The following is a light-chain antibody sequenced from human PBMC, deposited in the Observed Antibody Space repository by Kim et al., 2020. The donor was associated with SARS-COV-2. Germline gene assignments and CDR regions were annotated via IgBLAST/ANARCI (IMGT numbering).Light chain of an antibody. J-gene: IGLJ2*01. CDR2: TVN. CDR3: ASYTRTDTLV. Sequence: GRSITISCTGSSSDVGAYSYVSWYQRHPGRAPKLLIYTVNNRPSGVSDRFSGSKSGNTASLTISGLQAEDEADYYCASYTRTDTLVFGGGTQLTVL. V-gene: IGLV2-14*03. CDR1: SSDVGAYSY.